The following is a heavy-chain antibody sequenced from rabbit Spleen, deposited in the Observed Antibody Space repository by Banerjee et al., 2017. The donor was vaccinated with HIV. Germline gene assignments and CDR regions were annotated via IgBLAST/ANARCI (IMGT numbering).Heavy chain of an antibody. D-gene: IGHD8-1*01. J-gene: IGHJ4*01. CDR3: ARDCAGGSYFAL. CDR1: GFSFSSGYY. Sequence: EQLVESGGGLVKPEGSLTLTCTASGFSFSSGYYMCWVRQAPGKGLEWIGYIDPVFGSTYYASWVNGRFSISRENTQNTVSLQMTSLTAADTATYFCARDCAGGSYFALWGPGTLVTVS. CDR2: IDPVFGST. V-gene: IGHV1S45*01.